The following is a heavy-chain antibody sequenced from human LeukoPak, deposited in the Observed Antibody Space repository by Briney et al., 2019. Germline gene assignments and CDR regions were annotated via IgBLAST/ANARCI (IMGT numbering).Heavy chain of an antibody. CDR1: GFILGDYA. J-gene: IGHJ4*02. CDR2: IRGRVYGATT. CDR3: SGERAGVFQY. V-gene: IGHV3-49*04. Sequence: LRLPRPTSGFILGDYAMSWVRQAPRKGLEWVSLIRGRVYGATTEYAASVKGRFARSRDDSKSIAYLQMNSLKSEDTAMYYCSGERAGVFQYGGQGILVTVSS.